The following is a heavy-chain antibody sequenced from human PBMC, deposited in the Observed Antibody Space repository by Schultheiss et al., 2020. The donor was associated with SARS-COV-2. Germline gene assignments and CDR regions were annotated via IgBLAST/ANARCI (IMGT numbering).Heavy chain of an antibody. D-gene: IGHD3-3*01. CDR3: AKDYTIFGVVGDMDV. CDR2: ISGSGGST. J-gene: IGHJ6*02. CDR1: GFTFSSYS. V-gene: IGHV3-23*01. Sequence: GGSLRLSCAASGFTFSSYSMNWVRQAPGKGLEWVSAISGSGGSTYYADSVKGRFTISRDNSKNTLYLQMNSLRAEDTAVYYCAKDYTIFGVVGDMDVWGQGTTVTVSS.